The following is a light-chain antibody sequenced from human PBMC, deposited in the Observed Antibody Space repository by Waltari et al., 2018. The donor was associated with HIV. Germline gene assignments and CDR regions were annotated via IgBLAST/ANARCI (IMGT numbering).Light chain of an antibody. V-gene: IGLV1-47*02. J-gene: IGLJ3*02. CDR1: SSNIGVNS. CDR3: ASWDDTLTGDWV. Sequence: QSVLTQPPSASGTPGQRVSISCSGSSSNIGVNSVYWYQQFPGTAPKLLLYGNNQRPSGVPDRFSGSKSGTSASLAISGLRSEDEADYYCASWDDTLTGDWVFGGGTKVTVL. CDR2: GNN.